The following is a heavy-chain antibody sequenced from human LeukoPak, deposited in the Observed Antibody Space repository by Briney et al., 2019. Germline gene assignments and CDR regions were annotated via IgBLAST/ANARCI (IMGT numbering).Heavy chain of an antibody. D-gene: IGHD3-9*01. Sequence: SQTLSLTCTVSGGSISSGSCYWSWIRQPAGKGLEWIGRIYTSGSTNYNPSLKSRVTISVDTSKNQFSLKLSSVTAADTAVYYCARSNYDILTGYYLDFDYWGQGTLVTVSS. J-gene: IGHJ4*02. V-gene: IGHV4-61*02. CDR1: GGSISSGSCY. CDR2: IYTSGST. CDR3: ARSNYDILTGYYLDFDY.